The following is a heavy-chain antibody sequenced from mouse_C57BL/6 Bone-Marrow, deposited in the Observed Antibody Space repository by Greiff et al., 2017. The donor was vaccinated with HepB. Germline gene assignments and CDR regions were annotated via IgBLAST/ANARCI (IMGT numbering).Heavy chain of an antibody. CDR1: GFTFSDAW. D-gene: IGHD1-1*01. CDR2: IRNKANNHAT. V-gene: IGHV6-6*01. CDR3: TSPSSYYGSSYFDY. J-gene: IGHJ2*01. Sequence: EVKLVESGGGLVQPGGSMKLSCAASGFTFSDAWMDWVRQSPEKGLEWVAEIRNKANNHATYYAESVKGRFTISRDDSKSSVYLQMNSLRAEDTGIYYCTSPSSYYGSSYFDYWGQGTTLTVSS.